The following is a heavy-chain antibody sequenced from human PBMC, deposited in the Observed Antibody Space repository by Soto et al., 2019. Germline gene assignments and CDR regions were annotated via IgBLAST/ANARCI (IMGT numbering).Heavy chain of an antibody. CDR3: AREPITMIVVVMGRGAFDI. V-gene: IGHV3-21*01. CDR1: GFTFSSYS. Sequence: EVQLVESGGGLVKPGGSLRLSCAASGFTFSSYSMNWVRQAPGKGLEWVSSISSSSSYIYYADSVKGRFTISRDNAKNSLYLQMNSLRAEDTAVYYCAREPITMIVVVMGRGAFDIWGQGTMVTVSS. CDR2: ISSSSSYI. D-gene: IGHD3-22*01. J-gene: IGHJ3*02.